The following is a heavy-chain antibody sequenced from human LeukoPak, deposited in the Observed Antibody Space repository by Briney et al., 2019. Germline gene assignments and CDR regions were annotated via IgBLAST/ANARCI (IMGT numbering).Heavy chain of an antibody. Sequence: GGSLRLSCAASGFTFSSYDMHWVRQAPGKGLEWVAVISYDGSNKYYADSVKGRFTISRDNSKNTLYLQMNSLRAEDTAVYYCAKPFYGSGSYYKHYYYGMDVWGKGTTVTVSS. V-gene: IGHV3-30*18. J-gene: IGHJ6*04. CDR2: ISYDGSNK. D-gene: IGHD3-10*01. CDR1: GFTFSSYD. CDR3: AKPFYGSGSYYKHYYYGMDV.